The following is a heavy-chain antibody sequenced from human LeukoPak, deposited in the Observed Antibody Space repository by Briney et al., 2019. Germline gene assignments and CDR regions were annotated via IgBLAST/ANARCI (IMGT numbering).Heavy chain of an antibody. Sequence: GGSLRLSCAASGFTFSNAWMSWVRQAPGKGLEWVGRIKSKTDGGTTDYAEPVKGRFTISRDDSKTTLYLQMNSLKTEDTAVYYCTTAGSGWPTAGNDYWGQGTLVTVSS. CDR2: IKSKTDGGTT. J-gene: IGHJ4*02. V-gene: IGHV3-15*01. CDR3: TTAGSGWPTAGNDY. D-gene: IGHD6-19*01. CDR1: GFTFSNAW.